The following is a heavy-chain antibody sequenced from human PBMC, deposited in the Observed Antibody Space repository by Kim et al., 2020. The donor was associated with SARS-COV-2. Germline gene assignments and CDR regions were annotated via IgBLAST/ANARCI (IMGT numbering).Heavy chain of an antibody. D-gene: IGHD6-19*01. CDR2: INPNSGGT. J-gene: IGHJ5*02. Sequence: ASVKVSCKASGYTFTGYYMHWVRQAPGQGLEWMGRINPNSGGTNYAQKFQGRVTMTRDTSISTAYMELSRLRSDDTAVYYCAREEGLPYRSGWYSTFDPWGQGTLVTVSS. CDR1: GYTFTGYY. CDR3: AREEGLPYRSGWYSTFDP. V-gene: IGHV1-2*06.